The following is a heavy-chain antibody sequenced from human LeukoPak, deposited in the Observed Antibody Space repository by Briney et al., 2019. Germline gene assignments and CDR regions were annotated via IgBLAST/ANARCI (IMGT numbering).Heavy chain of an antibody. CDR1: GFTFSSYS. D-gene: IGHD1-1*01. V-gene: IGHV3-48*04. J-gene: IGHJ2*01. Sequence: GGALRLSCAASGFTFSSYSINWVRQAPGKGLGGGSYISSSSSNIYYADSVKGRFTISRDNAKNSLYLQMNSLRAEDTAVYYCARDLGNWEKREWYFDLWGRGTLVTVSS. CDR3: ARDLGNWEKREWYFDL. CDR2: ISSSSSNI.